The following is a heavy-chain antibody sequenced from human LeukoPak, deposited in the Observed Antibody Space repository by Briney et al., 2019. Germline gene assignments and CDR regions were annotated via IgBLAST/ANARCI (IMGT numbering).Heavy chain of an antibody. CDR1: GFTFGYFT. J-gene: IGHJ3*01. V-gene: IGHV3-21*01. D-gene: IGHD2/OR15-2a*01. Sequence: GGSLRLSCAASGFTFGYFTINWVRQAPGKGLEWVSSISSNSGYIHNADSVKGRFTISRDNAKNSLFLQMNSLRAEDTAVYYCVRGAAGVYCNSVNCGHAFDLWGQGTMVTVSS. CDR2: ISSNSGYI. CDR3: VRGAAGVYCNSVNCGHAFDL.